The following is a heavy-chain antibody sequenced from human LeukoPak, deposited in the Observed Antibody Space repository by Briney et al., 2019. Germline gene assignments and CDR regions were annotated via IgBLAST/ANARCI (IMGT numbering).Heavy chain of an antibody. CDR2: ISSSSSYI. J-gene: IGHJ6*02. V-gene: IGHV3-21*01. Sequence: GGSLRLSCAASGFTFSSYSMNWVRQAPGKGLEWVSSISSSSSYIYYADSVKGRLTISRDNAKNSLYLQMNSLRAEDTAVYYCARDHYGSGSYYVYYYYGMDVWGQGTTVTVSS. CDR3: ARDHYGSGSYYVYYYYGMDV. CDR1: GFTFSSYS. D-gene: IGHD3-10*01.